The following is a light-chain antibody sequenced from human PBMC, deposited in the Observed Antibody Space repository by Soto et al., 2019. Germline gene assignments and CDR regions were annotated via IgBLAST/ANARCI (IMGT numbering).Light chain of an antibody. Sequence: QSALTQPASVSRSPGQSITISCTGTSSDVGGYNYVSWYQQHPGKAPKLMIYDVSNRPSGVSNRFSGSKSGNTASLTISGLQAEDEADYYCSSYTSSDWVFGTGTKVTVL. CDR2: DVS. J-gene: IGLJ1*01. CDR3: SSYTSSDWV. V-gene: IGLV2-14*01. CDR1: SSDVGGYNY.